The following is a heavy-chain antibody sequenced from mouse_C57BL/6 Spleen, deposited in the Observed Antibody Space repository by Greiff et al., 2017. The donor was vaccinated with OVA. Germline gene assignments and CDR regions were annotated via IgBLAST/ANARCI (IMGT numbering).Heavy chain of an antibody. V-gene: IGHV1-64*01. CDR2: IHPNSGST. CDR1: GYTFTSYW. CDR3: ARGREYRRGGDY. J-gene: IGHJ2*01. D-gene: IGHD2-14*01. Sequence: QVQLKQPGAELVKPGASVKLSCKASGYTFTSYWMHWVKQRPGQGLEWIGMIHPNSGSTNYNEKFKSKATLTVDKSSSTAYMQLSSLTSEDSAVYYCARGREYRRGGDYWGQGTTLTVSS.